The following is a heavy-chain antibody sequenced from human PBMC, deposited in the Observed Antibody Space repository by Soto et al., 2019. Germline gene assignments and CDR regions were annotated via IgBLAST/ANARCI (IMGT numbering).Heavy chain of an antibody. CDR1: GGTFSSYA. Sequence: SVKVSCKASGGTFSSYAISWVRQAPGQGLEWMGGIIPIFGTANYAQKFQGRVTITADESTSTAYMELSSLRSEDTAVYYCARALYRNYVFDYWGQGTLVTVSS. D-gene: IGHD1-7*01. CDR2: IIPIFGTA. J-gene: IGHJ4*02. V-gene: IGHV1-69*13. CDR3: ARALYRNYVFDY.